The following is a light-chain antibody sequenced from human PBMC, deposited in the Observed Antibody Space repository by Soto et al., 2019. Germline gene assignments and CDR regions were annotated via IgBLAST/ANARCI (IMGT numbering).Light chain of an antibody. CDR1: ASNLGAKYA. J-gene: IGLJ3*02. V-gene: IGLV1-40*01. CDR3: QSYDTTLIGLV. CDR2: DNI. Sequence: QSVLTQPPSVSGAPGQRVTISGTGSASNLGAKYAVHWYQHLPGTAPKLLIYDNIHRPSGVPDRFSGSKSDTSASLAITGLQAEDEADYYCQSYDTTLIGLVFGGGTKLTVL.